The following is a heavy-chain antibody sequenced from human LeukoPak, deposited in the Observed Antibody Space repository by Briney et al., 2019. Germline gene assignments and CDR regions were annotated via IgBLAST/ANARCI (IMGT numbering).Heavy chain of an antibody. Sequence: ASVKVSCKASGYTFTDYSIHWVRQAPGQRLEWMGRIIPILGIANYAQKFQGRVTIAADTSTSTAYMELSSLRSEDTAVYYCARGAYSYDSSGYFDYWGQGTLVTVSS. CDR1: GYTFTDYS. V-gene: IGHV1-69*04. D-gene: IGHD3-22*01. CDR2: IIPILGIA. J-gene: IGHJ4*02. CDR3: ARGAYSYDSSGYFDY.